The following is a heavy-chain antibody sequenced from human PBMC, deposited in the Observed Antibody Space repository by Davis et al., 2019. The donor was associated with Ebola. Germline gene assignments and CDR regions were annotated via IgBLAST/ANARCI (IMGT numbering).Heavy chain of an antibody. Sequence: PGGSLRLSCAVYGGSFSGYYWSWIRQPPGKGLEWIGEINHSGSTNYNPSLKSRVTISVDTSKNQFSLKLSSVTAADTAVYYCARGPYYYDSSGYYVWGQGTLVTVSS. J-gene: IGHJ4*02. CDR3: ARGPYYYDSSGYYV. V-gene: IGHV4-34*01. CDR2: INHSGST. CDR1: GGSFSGYY. D-gene: IGHD3-22*01.